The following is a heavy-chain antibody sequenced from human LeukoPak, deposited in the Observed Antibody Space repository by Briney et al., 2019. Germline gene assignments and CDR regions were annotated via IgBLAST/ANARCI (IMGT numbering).Heavy chain of an antibody. V-gene: IGHV1-2*06. CDR3: AKVREVGTNIEVVVVDTSSAFDM. CDR1: GYTFTSYD. CDR2: INPNSGDT. D-gene: IGHD2-15*01. Sequence: ASVKVSCKASGYTFTSYDINWVRQATGQGLEWMGRINPNSGDTNFAQKFQGRVTLTRDTSISTSYMGLSSLRSDDTAIYFCAKVREVGTNIEVVVVDTSSAFDMWGQGTLVTVSS. J-gene: IGHJ3*02.